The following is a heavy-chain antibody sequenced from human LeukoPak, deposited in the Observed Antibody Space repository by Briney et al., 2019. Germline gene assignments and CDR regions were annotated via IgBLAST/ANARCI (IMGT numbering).Heavy chain of an antibody. D-gene: IGHD3-10*01. Sequence: PGGSLRLSCAASGFTFSSYSMNWVRQAPGEGLEWVSSIGSSSSYIYYADSVKGRFTISRDNAKNSLYLQMNSLRAEDTAVYYCARNPFPMVRGEPYPPWGQGTLVTVSS. CDR1: GFTFSSYS. CDR3: ARNPFPMVRGEPYPP. CDR2: IGSSSSYI. V-gene: IGHV3-21*01. J-gene: IGHJ4*02.